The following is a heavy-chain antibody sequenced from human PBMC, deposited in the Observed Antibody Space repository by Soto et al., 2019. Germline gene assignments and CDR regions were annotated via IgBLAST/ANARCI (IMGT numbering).Heavy chain of an antibody. D-gene: IGHD3-22*01. V-gene: IGHV1-69*01. J-gene: IGHJ4*02. CDR2: LIVILGTT. Sequence: QVQLAQSGAEVRKPGSSVKVSCQSFGGSFSSYAFSWVRQAPGQGLEWMGGLIVILGTTNYAQKFKGRVTFTADESTSTAYMEVSSLEYEDTAIYYCASGYYDSSGYSIDYWGQGTQVTVSS. CDR3: ASGYYDSSGYSIDY. CDR1: GGSFSSYA.